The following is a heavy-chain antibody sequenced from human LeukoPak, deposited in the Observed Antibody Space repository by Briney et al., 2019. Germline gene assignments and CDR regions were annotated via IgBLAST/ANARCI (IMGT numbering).Heavy chain of an antibody. D-gene: IGHD6-13*01. J-gene: IGHJ4*02. CDR3: AKEYSSSWNLNNYFDY. V-gene: IGHV3-30*02. CDR1: GFTFSSYG. Sequence: GGSLRLSCAASGFTFSSYGMHWVRQAPGKGLEWVAFIRYDGSNKYYADSVKGRFTISRDNSKNTLYLQMNSLRAEDTAVYYCAKEYSSSWNLNNYFDYWGQGTLVTVSS. CDR2: IRYDGSNK.